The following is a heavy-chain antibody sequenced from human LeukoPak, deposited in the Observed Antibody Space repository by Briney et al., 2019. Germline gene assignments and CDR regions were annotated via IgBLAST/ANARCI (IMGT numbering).Heavy chain of an antibody. CDR2: IYSSGST. V-gene: IGHV4-4*07. J-gene: IGHJ5*02. CDR3: AREFGSRFDP. Sequence: SETLSLTCTVSGGSISSYYWSWIRQPAGKGLVWIGRIYSSGSTNYNPSLKSRVTMSVDTSKIQSSLKLSSVTAADTAVYYCAREFGSRFDPWGQGTLVTVSS. CDR1: GGSISSYY. D-gene: IGHD3-10*01.